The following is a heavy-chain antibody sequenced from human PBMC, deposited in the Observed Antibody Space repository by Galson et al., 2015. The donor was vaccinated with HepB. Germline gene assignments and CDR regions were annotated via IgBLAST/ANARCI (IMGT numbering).Heavy chain of an antibody. D-gene: IGHD2-2*01. V-gene: IGHV3-21*01. CDR2: ISSSSSYI. CDR3: ARDPGGIVVVPAASNAFDI. CDR1: GFTFSSYS. Sequence: SLRLSCAASGFTFSSYSMNWVRQAPGKGLEWVSSISSSSSYIYYADSVKGRFTISRDNAKNSLYLQMNSLRAEDTAVYYCARDPGGIVVVPAASNAFDIWGQGTMVTVSS. J-gene: IGHJ3*02.